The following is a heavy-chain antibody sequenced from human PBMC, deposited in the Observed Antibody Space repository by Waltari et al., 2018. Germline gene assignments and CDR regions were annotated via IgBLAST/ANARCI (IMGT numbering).Heavy chain of an antibody. D-gene: IGHD6-6*01. Sequence: EVQLVESGGGLVQPGGSLRLSCAASGFTFSSYSMNWVRQAPGKGLEWVSYMSSGSSTIYYAASVKGRFTISRDNAKNSLYLQMNSLRAEDTAVYYCARSGYSSSFGFDPWGQGTLVTVSS. J-gene: IGHJ5*02. CDR2: MSSGSSTI. CDR1: GFTFSSYS. CDR3: ARSGYSSSFGFDP. V-gene: IGHV3-48*04.